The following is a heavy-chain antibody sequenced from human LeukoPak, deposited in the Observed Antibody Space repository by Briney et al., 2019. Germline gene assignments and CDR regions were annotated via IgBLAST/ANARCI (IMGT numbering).Heavy chain of an antibody. D-gene: IGHD6-13*01. CDR2: INAGSGDT. CDR3: ARTARIAATVGDYFDY. CDR1: GYTFTSHA. V-gene: IGHV1-3*01. Sequence: GASVKVSCKASGYTFTSHAIYWVRQAPGQRPERMGWINAGSGDTKCSQNLEGRVTITRDTSASTAYMELSSLKSEDTAVYYCARTARIAATVGDYFDYWGQGTLVTVSS. J-gene: IGHJ4*02.